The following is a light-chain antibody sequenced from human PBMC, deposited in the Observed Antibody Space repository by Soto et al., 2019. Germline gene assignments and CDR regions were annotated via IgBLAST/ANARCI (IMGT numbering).Light chain of an antibody. CDR2: GAS. J-gene: IGKJ1*01. CDR3: QQYGSSPRT. CDR1: QSVSSSY. V-gene: IGKV3-20*01. Sequence: EIVLTQSPGTLYLSPGESATLSCRASQSVSSSYLAWYQQKPGQAPRRLIYGASSRATGTPDRFSGSGSGTVFTLTISRLLPEDFAVYDFQQYGSSPRTFGQGTKGEIK.